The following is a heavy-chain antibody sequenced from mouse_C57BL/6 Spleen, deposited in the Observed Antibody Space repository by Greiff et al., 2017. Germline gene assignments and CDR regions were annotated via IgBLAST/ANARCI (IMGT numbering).Heavy chain of an antibody. V-gene: IGHV1-59*01. J-gene: IGHJ4*01. Sequence: QVQLQQPGAELVRPGTSVKLSCKASGYTFTSYWMHWVKQRPGQGLEWIGVIDPSDSYTNYNQKFKGKATLTVDTSSSTAYMQLSSLTSEDSAVYYCARWLFTTVVALYYAMDYWGQGTSVTVSS. CDR3: ARWLFTTVVALYYAMDY. D-gene: IGHD1-1*01. CDR1: GYTFTSYW. CDR2: IDPSDSYT.